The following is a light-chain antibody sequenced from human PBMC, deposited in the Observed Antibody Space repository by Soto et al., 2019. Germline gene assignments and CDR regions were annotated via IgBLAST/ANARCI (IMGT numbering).Light chain of an antibody. V-gene: IGKV3-11*01. CDR1: QSVSSY. J-gene: IGKJ4*01. CDR2: DAS. Sequence: EIVLTQSPATLSLSPGERATLSCRASQSVSSYLAWYQQKPGQAPRLLIYDASNRATGIPARFSGSGCGADFTLTISSLEPEDFAVYYCQHRSNWPLTFGGGTKVEIK. CDR3: QHRSNWPLT.